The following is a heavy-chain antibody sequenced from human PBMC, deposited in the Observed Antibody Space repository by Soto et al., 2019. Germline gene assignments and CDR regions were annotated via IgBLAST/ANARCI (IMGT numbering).Heavy chain of an antibody. CDR1: GFTFSIYG. D-gene: IGHD6-13*01. J-gene: IGHJ4*02. V-gene: IGHV3-30*03. Sequence: GGSLRLSCAASGFTFSIYGMHWVRQAPGKGLEWVAVISYDGSNKYYADSVKGRFTISRDNSKNTLYLQMNSLRAEDTAVYYCAAEEVIAVAGSDYWGQGTLVSDSS. CDR2: ISYDGSNK. CDR3: AAEEVIAVAGSDY.